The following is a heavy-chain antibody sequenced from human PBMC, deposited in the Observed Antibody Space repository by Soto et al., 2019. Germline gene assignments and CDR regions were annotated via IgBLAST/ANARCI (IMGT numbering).Heavy chain of an antibody. CDR1: GFTFTSSA. Sequence: ASVKVSCKASGFTFTSSAVHWVRQAPGQGLEWMGIINPSGGSTSYAQKFQGRVTMTRDTSTSTVYMELSSLRSEDTAVYYCARDGHRITIFGVVIMPTNWFDPWGQGTLVTVSS. D-gene: IGHD3-3*01. CDR3: ARDGHRITIFGVVIMPTNWFDP. V-gene: IGHV1-46*01. J-gene: IGHJ5*02. CDR2: INPSGGST.